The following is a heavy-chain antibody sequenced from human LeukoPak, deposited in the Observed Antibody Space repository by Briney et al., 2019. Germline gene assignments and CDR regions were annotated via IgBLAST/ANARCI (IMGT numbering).Heavy chain of an antibody. J-gene: IGHJ5*02. D-gene: IGHD3-10*01. CDR2: MYYSGTT. V-gene: IGHV4-39*01. Sequence: SETLSLTCTVSGGSISSSSYYWGWIRQPPGKGLEWIGYMYYSGTTNYNPSLKSRVTISADTSKNHFSLKLYSVTAADTAVYYCARHDNYPGFGRGFDPWGQGFLVTVTS. CDR3: ARHDNYPGFGRGFDP. CDR1: GGSISSSSYY.